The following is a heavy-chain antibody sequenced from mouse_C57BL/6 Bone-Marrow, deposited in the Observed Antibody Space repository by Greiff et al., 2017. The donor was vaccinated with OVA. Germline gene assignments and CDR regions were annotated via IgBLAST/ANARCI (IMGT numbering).Heavy chain of an antibody. CDR2: IYPGSGNT. CDR3: GAYSNYGWWFAY. D-gene: IGHD2-5*01. CDR1: GYTFTDYY. J-gene: IGHJ3*01. Sequence: QVHVKQSGAELVRPGASVKLSCKASGYTFTDYYINWVKQRPGQGLEWIARIYPGSGNTYYNEKFKGKATLTAEKSSSTAYMQLSSLTSEDSAVYFCGAYSNYGWWFAYWGQGTLVTVSA. V-gene: IGHV1-76*01.